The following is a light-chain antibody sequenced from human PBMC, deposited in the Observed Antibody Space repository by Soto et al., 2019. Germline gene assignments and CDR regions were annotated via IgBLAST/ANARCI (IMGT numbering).Light chain of an antibody. J-gene: IGKJ4*01. Sequence: DIQMTQSPSSLSASVGDRVTITCRASQSISIYLNWYQQKPGKAPKLLIYAASSLQSGVPSRFSGSGSGTDFTLTISSLQPEDFATYYCQQTYNTPPLTFGGGTKVEIK. V-gene: IGKV1-39*01. CDR1: QSISIY. CDR2: AAS. CDR3: QQTYNTPPLT.